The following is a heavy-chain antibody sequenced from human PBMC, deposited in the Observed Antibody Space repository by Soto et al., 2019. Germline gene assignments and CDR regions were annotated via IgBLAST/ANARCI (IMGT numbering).Heavy chain of an antibody. J-gene: IGHJ6*01. V-gene: IGHV3-30*18. D-gene: IGHD6-6*01. CDR2: ISYDGSNK. CDR1: GFTFSSYG. Sequence: QVQLVESGGGVVQPGRSLRLSCAASGFTFSSYGMHWVRQAPGKGLEWVAVISYDGSNKYYADSVKGRFTISRDNSKNTLYLQMNSLRAEDTAVYYCAKVVSIAAWGYYYGMDVW. CDR3: AKVVSIAAWGYYYGMDV.